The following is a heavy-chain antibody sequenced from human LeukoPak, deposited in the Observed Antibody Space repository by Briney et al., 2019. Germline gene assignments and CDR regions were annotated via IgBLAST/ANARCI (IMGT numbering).Heavy chain of an antibody. CDR3: TANGDNPDF. CDR2: IRNKASTYAT. D-gene: IGHD2-21*02. CDR1: GFSLTDSS. J-gene: IGHJ4*02. V-gene: IGHV3-73*01. Sequence: GGSLRLSCAASGFSLTDSSVHWVRQASGKGLEWLGRIRNKASTYATAYAASVRGRFTISRDDSKHTAYLQMNSLKTDDTAVYYCTANGDNPDFWGQGTLVTVSS.